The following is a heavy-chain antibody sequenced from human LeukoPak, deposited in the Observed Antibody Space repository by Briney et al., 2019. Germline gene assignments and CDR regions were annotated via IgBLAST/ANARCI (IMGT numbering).Heavy chain of an antibody. Sequence: SETLSLTCTVSGVSISSSSDWWGWIRQPPGQGPEWIGSIYPTGQTYYSASLKSRVTTSVDTSKSQFSLKLSSVTAADTAVYYCARQIAYGKWYFDYWGQGTLVTVSS. D-gene: IGHD2-21*01. CDR1: GVSISSSSDW. CDR3: ARQIAYGKWYFDY. V-gene: IGHV4-39*01. J-gene: IGHJ4*02. CDR2: IYPTGQT.